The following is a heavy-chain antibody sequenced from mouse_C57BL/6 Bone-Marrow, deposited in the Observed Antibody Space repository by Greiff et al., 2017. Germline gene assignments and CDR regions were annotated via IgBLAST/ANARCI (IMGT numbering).Heavy chain of an antibody. D-gene: IGHD1-1*01. Sequence: QVHVKQSGAELVKPGASVKLSCKASGYTFTEYTIHWVKQRSGQGLEWIGWFYPGSGSIKYNEKFKDKATLTADKSSSTVYMELSRLTSEDSAVYFCARHEGLYYYGSTPWFAYWGQGTLVTVSA. CDR1: GYTFTEYT. V-gene: IGHV1-62-2*01. CDR3: ARHEGLYYYGSTPWFAY. CDR2: FYPGSGSI. J-gene: IGHJ3*01.